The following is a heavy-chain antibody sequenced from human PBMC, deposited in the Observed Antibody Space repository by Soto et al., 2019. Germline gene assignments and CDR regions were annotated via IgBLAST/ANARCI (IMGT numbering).Heavy chain of an antibody. CDR1: GGSINSDY. D-gene: IGHD7-27*01. J-gene: IGHJ4*02. Sequence: SETLSLTCTVSGGSINSDYWSWIRQTPGKGLEWIGYIYYSGSTDYNPSLESRVSISVDTSKTQFSLQLISVTAADTAVYYCARPGRDWGSLEYWGQGTRVTVSS. V-gene: IGHV4-59*08. CDR2: IYYSGST. CDR3: ARPGRDWGSLEY.